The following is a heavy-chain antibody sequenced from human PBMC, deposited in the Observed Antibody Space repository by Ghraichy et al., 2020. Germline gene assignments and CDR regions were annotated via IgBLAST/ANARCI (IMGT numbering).Heavy chain of an antibody. V-gene: IGHV3-23*01. Sequence: GESLNISCAASGFTFSSYAMSWVRQAPGKGLEWVSAISGSGGSTYYADSVKGRFTISRDNSKNTLYLQMNSLRAEDTAVYYCANSCRGTMIVVVSTTCYWGQGTLVTVSS. CDR3: ANSCRGTMIVVVSTTCY. D-gene: IGHD3-22*01. J-gene: IGHJ4*02. CDR1: GFTFSSYA. CDR2: ISGSGGST.